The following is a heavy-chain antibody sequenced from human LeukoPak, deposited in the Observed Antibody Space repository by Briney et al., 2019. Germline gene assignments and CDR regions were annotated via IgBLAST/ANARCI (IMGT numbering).Heavy chain of an antibody. CDR3: ARDDFEYSVHYGMDV. CDR1: GGSSSGYY. Sequence: PSETLSLTCAVYGGSSSGYYWSWIRQPAGKGLEWIGRVHRSGNTNYNPSLQSRVTMSVDTSKNQISLRLRFVTAADTAVYYCARDDFEYSVHYGMDVWGQGTAVTVSS. D-gene: IGHD3-9*01. J-gene: IGHJ6*02. V-gene: IGHV4-4*07. CDR2: VHRSGNT.